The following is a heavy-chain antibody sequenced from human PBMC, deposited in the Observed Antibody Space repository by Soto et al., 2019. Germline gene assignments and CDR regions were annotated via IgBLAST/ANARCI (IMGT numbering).Heavy chain of an antibody. J-gene: IGHJ6*02. D-gene: IGHD2-2*02. CDR1: GYTFTGYY. V-gene: IGHV1-2*04. CDR2: INPNSGGT. CDR3: AITHPPNCSSTSCYTSYYYYGMDV. Sequence: EASVKVSCKASGYTFTGYYMHWVRQAPGQGLEWMGWINPNSGGTNYAQKFQGWVTMTRDTSISTAYMELSRLRSDDTAVYYCAITHPPNCSSTSCYTSYYYYGMDVWGQGTTVTVSS.